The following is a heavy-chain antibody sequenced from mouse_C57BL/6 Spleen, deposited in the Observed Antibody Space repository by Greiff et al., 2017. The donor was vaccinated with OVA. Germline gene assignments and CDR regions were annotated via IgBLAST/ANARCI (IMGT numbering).Heavy chain of an antibody. V-gene: IGHV10-1*01. J-gene: IGHJ4*01. Sequence: EVQLVESGGGLVQPKGSLKLSCAASGFSFNTYAMNWVRQAPGQGLEWVARIRSKSNNYATYYADSVKDRFTISRDDSESMLYLQMNNLKTEDTAIYYCVRHEDGYYGAMDYWGQGTSVTVSS. D-gene: IGHD2-3*01. CDR2: IRSKSNNYAT. CDR3: VRHEDGYYGAMDY. CDR1: GFSFNTYA.